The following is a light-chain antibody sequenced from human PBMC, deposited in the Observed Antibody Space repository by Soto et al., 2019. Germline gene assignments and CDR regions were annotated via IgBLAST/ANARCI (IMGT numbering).Light chain of an antibody. Sequence: EIVLTQSPGTLSLSPGERATLSCRASQSIYSTYLAWYQQKPGQAPRLLIYGASTRATGIPARFSGSGSGTEFTLTISSLQSEDFAVYYCQQYNNWPRTFGQGTK. CDR2: GAS. J-gene: IGKJ1*01. V-gene: IGKV3-15*01. CDR1: QSIYST. CDR3: QQYNNWPRT.